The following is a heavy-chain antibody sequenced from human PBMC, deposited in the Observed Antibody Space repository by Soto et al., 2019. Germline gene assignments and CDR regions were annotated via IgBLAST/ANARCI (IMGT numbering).Heavy chain of an antibody. V-gene: IGHV3-30*18. D-gene: IGHD3-3*01. Sequence: GGPLRLSCAASGFTFSSYGMHWVRQAPGKGLEWVAVISYDGSNKYYADSVKGRFTISRDNSKNTLYLQMNSLRAEDTAVYYCAKDRRYYDFWSGYHPPSNWGQGTLVTVSS. J-gene: IGHJ4*02. CDR2: ISYDGSNK. CDR3: AKDRRYYDFWSGYHPPSN. CDR1: GFTFSSYG.